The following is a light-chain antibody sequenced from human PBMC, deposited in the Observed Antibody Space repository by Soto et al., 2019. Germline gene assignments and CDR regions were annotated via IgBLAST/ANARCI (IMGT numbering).Light chain of an antibody. Sequence: EIVLTQSPGTLSLSPGERVTLSCRASQSVSSSYLAWYQQKPGQAPRLLIYGASTRATGIPDRFGGSGSGTDFSLTISRLEPEDFAVYYCQRYDSSLYTFGQGTKLEIK. CDR1: QSVSSSY. CDR3: QRYDSSLYT. V-gene: IGKV3-20*01. CDR2: GAS. J-gene: IGKJ2*01.